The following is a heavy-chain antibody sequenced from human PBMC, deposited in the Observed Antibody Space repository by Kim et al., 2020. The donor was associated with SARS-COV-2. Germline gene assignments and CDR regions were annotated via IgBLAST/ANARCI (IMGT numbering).Heavy chain of an antibody. CDR1: GGSISSYY. CDR2: IYYSGST. Sequence: SETLSLTCTASGGSISSYYWSWIRQPPGKGLEWIWYIYYSGSTNYNPSLKSRVTISVDTTKNQFSLKLSSVTAAEAAVYYYAGSRGYDLSTNFGGIDAF. D-gene: IGHD3-3*01. J-gene: IGHJ3*01. V-gene: IGHV4-59*13. CDR3: AGSRGYDLSTNFGGIDAF.